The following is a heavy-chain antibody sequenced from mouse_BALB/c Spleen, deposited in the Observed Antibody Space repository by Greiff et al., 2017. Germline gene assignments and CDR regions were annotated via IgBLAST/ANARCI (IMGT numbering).Heavy chain of an antibody. CDR1: GYTFTSYT. CDR2: INPSSGYT. D-gene: IGHD2-2*01. Sequence: QVTLKESGAELARPGASVKMSCKASGYTFTSYTMHWVKQRPGQGLEWIGYINPSSGYTNYNQKFKDKATLTADKSSSTAYMQLSSLTSEDSAVYYCARAYGYYDAMDYWGQGTSVTVSS. CDR3: ARAYGYYDAMDY. J-gene: IGHJ4*01. V-gene: IGHV1-4*01.